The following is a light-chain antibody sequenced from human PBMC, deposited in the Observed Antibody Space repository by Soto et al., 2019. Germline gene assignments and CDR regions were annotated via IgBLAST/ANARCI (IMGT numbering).Light chain of an antibody. Sequence: QSVLTHPPSASGSPGQSVTISCTGTSSDVGGYNYVSWYQQHPGKAPKLMIYEVNKRPSGAPDRFSGSKSGNTASLTVSGLHAEDEADYYCSSYAGSNNHVFGTGTKVTVL. V-gene: IGLV2-8*01. CDR3: SSYAGSNNHV. CDR1: SSDVGGYNY. J-gene: IGLJ1*01. CDR2: EVN.